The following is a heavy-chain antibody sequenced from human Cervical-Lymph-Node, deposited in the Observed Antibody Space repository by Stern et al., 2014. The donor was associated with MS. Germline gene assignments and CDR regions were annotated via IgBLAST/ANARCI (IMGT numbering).Heavy chain of an antibody. D-gene: IGHD6-19*01. CDR3: ARLPGAVGSFYFDS. CDR2: IYTSGST. CDR1: GASINSGSYY. Sequence: QVQLQESGPGLVRPSQTLSLTCTVSGASINSGSYYWSWVRQPAGKGLEWIGRIYTSGSTDYSPSLISRVTISVDTSKNQFSLKLSSVTAADTAVYYCARLPGAVGSFYFDSWGQGSLVTVSS. J-gene: IGHJ4*02. V-gene: IGHV4-61*02.